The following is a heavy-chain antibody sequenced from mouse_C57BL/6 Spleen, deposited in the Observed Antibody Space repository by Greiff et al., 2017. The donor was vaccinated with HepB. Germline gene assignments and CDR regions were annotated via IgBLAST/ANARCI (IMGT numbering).Heavy chain of an antibody. D-gene: IGHD2-2*01. Sequence: VQLQQSGAELVRPGASVTLSCKASGYTFTDYEMHWVKQTPVHGLEWIGAIDPETGGTAYNQKFKGKAILTADKSSSTAYMELRSRTSEDYAVYYCTRGMVTTRYFDYWGQGTTLTVSS. CDR2: IDPETGGT. V-gene: IGHV1-15*01. J-gene: IGHJ2*01. CDR3: TRGMVTTRYFDY. CDR1: GYTFTDYE.